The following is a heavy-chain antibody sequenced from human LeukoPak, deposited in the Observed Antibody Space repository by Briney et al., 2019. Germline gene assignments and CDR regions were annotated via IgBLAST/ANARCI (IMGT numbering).Heavy chain of an antibody. J-gene: IGHJ6*03. D-gene: IGHD3-10*01. CDR3: ARGPSTTMARGGQWYYYMDV. CDR2: INPSGGST. CDR1: GYTFTSYY. Sequence: GASVKVSCKASGYTFTSYYMHWVRQAPGQGPEWMGIINPSGGSTSYAQKFQGRVTMTRDMSTSTVYMELSSLRSEDTAVYYCARGPSTTMARGGQWYYYMDVWGKGTTVTISS. V-gene: IGHV1-46*01.